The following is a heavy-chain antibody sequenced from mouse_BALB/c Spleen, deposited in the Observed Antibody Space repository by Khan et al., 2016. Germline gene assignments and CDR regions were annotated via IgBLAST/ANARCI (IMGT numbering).Heavy chain of an antibody. CDR2: INTYSGES. CDR1: GYTFTNYG. D-gene: IGHD1-1*01. CDR3: ARYRYYSGSSLYFDL. V-gene: IGHV9-3-1*01. J-gene: IGHJ1*01. Sequence: QIQLVQSGPELKRPGKTVKISCKASGYTFTNYGINWVKQAPGKGLKWMGWINTYSGESTYADDFKGRFDFSLETSALTAYLQINNLKNEDTATYFCARYRYYSGSSLYFDLFGAVPPVTVSS.